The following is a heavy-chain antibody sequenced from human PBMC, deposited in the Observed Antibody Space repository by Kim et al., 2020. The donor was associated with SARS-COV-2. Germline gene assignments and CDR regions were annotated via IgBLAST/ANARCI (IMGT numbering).Heavy chain of an antibody. D-gene: IGHD3-10*01. V-gene: IGHV5-10-1*01. J-gene: IGHJ6*02. CDR3: ARPDIWFGENYYGMDV. CDR2: IDPSDSYT. Sequence: GESLKISCKGSGYSFTSYWISWVRQMPGKGLEWMGRIDPSDSYTNYSPSFQGHVTISADKSISTAYLQWSSLKASDTAMYSCARPDIWFGENYYGMDVWGQGTTVTVSS. CDR1: GYSFTSYW.